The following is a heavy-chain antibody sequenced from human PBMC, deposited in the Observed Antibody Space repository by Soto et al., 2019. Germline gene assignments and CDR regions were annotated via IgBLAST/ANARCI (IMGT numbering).Heavy chain of an antibody. Sequence: GGSLRLSCSASGFTFSSYAMHWVRQAPGKGLEYVSAISSNGGSTYYADSVKGRFTISRDNSKNTLYLQMSSLRAEDTAVYYCVKDRIAAATSPGYWGQGTLVTVSS. V-gene: IGHV3-64D*08. CDR3: VKDRIAAATSPGY. CDR2: ISSNGGST. J-gene: IGHJ4*02. D-gene: IGHD6-13*01. CDR1: GFTFSSYA.